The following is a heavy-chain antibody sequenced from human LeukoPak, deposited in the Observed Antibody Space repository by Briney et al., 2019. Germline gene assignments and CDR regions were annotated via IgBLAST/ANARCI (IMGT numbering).Heavy chain of an antibody. J-gene: IGHJ4*02. Sequence: SETLSLTCAVYGGSFSGYYWSWIRQPPGKGLEWIGEINHSGSTNYNPSLKSRVTISVDTSKNQFSLKLSSVTAADTAVYYCAGTPMYYDILTGYYYWGQGTLVTVSS. CDR3: AGTPMYYDILTGYYY. V-gene: IGHV4-34*01. D-gene: IGHD3-9*01. CDR2: INHSGST. CDR1: GGSFSGYY.